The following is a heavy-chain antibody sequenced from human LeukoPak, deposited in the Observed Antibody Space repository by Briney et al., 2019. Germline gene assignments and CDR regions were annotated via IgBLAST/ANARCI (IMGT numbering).Heavy chain of an antibody. D-gene: IGHD3-22*01. Sequence: SETLSLTCTVSGGSISSYYWSWIRQPPGKGLEWIGYIYYSGSTNYNPSLKSRVTISVDTSKNQFSLKLSSVTAADTAVYYCAREKYYYDSSGFWRDAFDIWGQGTMVTVSS. CDR1: GGSISSYY. CDR3: AREKYYYDSSGFWRDAFDI. J-gene: IGHJ3*02. CDR2: IYYSGST. V-gene: IGHV4-59*01.